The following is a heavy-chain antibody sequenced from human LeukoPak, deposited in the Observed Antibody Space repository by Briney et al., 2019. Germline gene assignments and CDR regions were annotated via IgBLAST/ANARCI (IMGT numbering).Heavy chain of an antibody. Sequence: PSETLSLTCTVSGGSIRSSYYYWGWIRQPPGKGLEWIGSIYDSGSTYYNPSLKSRVTISVDTSKNQFSLKLSSVTAADTAVYYCARGRRRTWSYWGQGTLVTVSS. J-gene: IGHJ4*02. CDR1: GGSIRSSYYY. CDR3: ARGRRRTWSY. D-gene: IGHD3-3*01. V-gene: IGHV4-39*01. CDR2: IYDSGST.